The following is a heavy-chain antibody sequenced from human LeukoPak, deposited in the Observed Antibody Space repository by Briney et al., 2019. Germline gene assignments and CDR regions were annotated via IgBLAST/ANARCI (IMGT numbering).Heavy chain of an antibody. D-gene: IGHD4-17*01. Sequence: ASVKVSCKASGYTFTDYFMHWVRQAPGQGLEWMGWINPNSGGTNYAQKFQGRVTMTRDTSISTAYMELSRLTSDDTAVYYCARRMTTVSANWFDPWGQGTLVTASS. CDR2: INPNSGGT. V-gene: IGHV1-2*02. J-gene: IGHJ5*02. CDR1: GYTFTDYF. CDR3: ARRMTTVSANWFDP.